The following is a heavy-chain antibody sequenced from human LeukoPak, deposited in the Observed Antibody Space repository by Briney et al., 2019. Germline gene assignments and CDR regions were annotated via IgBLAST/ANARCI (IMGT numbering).Heavy chain of an antibody. D-gene: IGHD6-6*01. Sequence: SETLSLTCSVSGGSISSSSYYWGWIRQPPGKGLEWIGSISYSGSTYYNPSLKSRVTISVDTSKNQFSLKLSSVTAADTAVYYCARHVPPYSSSSGARTRVGWFDPWGQGTLVTVSS. CDR3: ARHVPPYSSSSGARTRVGWFDP. J-gene: IGHJ5*02. CDR1: GGSISSSSYY. V-gene: IGHV4-39*01. CDR2: ISYSGST.